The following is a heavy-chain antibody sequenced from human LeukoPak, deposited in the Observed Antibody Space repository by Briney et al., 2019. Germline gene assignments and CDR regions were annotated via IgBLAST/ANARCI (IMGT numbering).Heavy chain of an antibody. CDR3: ARSGYSNFDY. CDR1: GGSTSSSSHY. Sequence: KPSETLSLTCTVSGGSTSSSSHYWGWIRQPPGKGLEWIGSIYYGGSTYYNPSLKSRVTISVDTCKNQFSLKLSSVTAADTAVYYCARSGYSNFDYWGQGTLVTVSS. J-gene: IGHJ4*02. CDR2: IYYGGST. D-gene: IGHD3-3*01. V-gene: IGHV4-39*07.